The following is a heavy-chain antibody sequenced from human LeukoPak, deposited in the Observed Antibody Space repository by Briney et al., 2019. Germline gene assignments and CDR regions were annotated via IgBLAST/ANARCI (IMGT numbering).Heavy chain of an antibody. D-gene: IGHD3-3*01. CDR3: ATRYDFWSDLTEDAFDI. CDR2: INPNSGGT. J-gene: IGHJ3*02. Sequence: ASVKVSCKASGYTFTGYYMHWVRQAPGQGLEWMGWINPNSGGTNYAQKFQGRVTRTRDTSISTAYMELSRLRSDDTAVYYCATRYDFWSDLTEDAFDIWGQGTMVTVSS. CDR1: GYTFTGYY. V-gene: IGHV1-2*02.